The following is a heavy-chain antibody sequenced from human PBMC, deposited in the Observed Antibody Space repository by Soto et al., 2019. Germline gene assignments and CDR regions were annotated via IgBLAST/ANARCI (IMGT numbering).Heavy chain of an antibody. V-gene: IGHV4-31*03. CDR2: IYCSGST. J-gene: IGHJ6*03. CDR1: GGSISSGGYY. D-gene: IGHD1-26*01. Sequence: SETLSLTCTVSGGSISSGGYYWSWIRQHPGKGLEWIGYIYCSGSTYYNPSLKSRVTISVDTSKNQFSLKLSSVTAADTAVYYCAGSYYYYMDVWGKGTTVTVSS. CDR3: AGSYYYYMDV.